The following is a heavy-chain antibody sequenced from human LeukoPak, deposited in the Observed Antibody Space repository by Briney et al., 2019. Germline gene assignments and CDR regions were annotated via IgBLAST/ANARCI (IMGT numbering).Heavy chain of an antibody. CDR3: ARKQWVMYYFDS. D-gene: IGHD6-19*01. CDR1: GGSISISNYY. J-gene: IGHJ4*02. V-gene: IGHV4-39*01. Sequence: SETLSLTCTVSGGSISISNYYWGWLRQPPGKGLEWIGSFYYSGSTYYNPSLKSRVTISVDTSKSQFSLKLNSVTAADTAVYYCARKQWVMYYFDSWGQGTLVTVSS. CDR2: FYYSGST.